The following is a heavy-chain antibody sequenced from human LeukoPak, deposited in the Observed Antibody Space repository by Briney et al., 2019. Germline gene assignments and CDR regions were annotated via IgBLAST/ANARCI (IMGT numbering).Heavy chain of an antibody. D-gene: IGHD3-22*01. J-gene: IGHJ4*03. CDR2: IYYSGST. Sequence: SEALSLTCTVSGGSISSYYWSWIRQPPGKGLEWIGYIYYSGSTNYNPSLKSRVTISVDTSKNQFSLKLSSVTAADTAVYYCARGRVSSGYYFDYWGQGTTVTVSS. V-gene: IGHV4-59*08. CDR3: ARGRVSSGYYFDY. CDR1: GGSISSYY.